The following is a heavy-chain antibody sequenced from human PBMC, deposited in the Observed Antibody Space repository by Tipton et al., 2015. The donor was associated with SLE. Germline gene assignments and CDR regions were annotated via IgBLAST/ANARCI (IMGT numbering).Heavy chain of an antibody. J-gene: IGHJ4*02. V-gene: IGHV3-48*04. CDR2: ISSSGSTI. Sequence: SLRLSCTASGFTFSSYSMNWVRQAPGKGLEWVSYISSSGSTIYYADSVKGRFTISRDNAKNSLYLQMNSLRAEDTAVYYCARATRDGYNLFDYWGQGTLVTVSS. D-gene: IGHD5-24*01. CDR1: GFTFSSYS. CDR3: ARATRDGYNLFDY.